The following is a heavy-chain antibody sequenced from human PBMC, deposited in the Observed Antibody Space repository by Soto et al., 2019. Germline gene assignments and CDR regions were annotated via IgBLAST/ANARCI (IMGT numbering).Heavy chain of an antibody. V-gene: IGHV3-7*03. CDR2: IRQDGGAQ. CDR3: VRGVHGSGSYLGSY. J-gene: IGHJ4*02. D-gene: IGHD3-10*01. Sequence: EVQLVESGGGLAQPGGSLRLSCVASGFTFTTYWMSWVRQAPGKGLEWVANIRQDGGAQYYVDSVKGRFTISRDNAKNSVYLQMDSLRAEDTAVYYCVRGVHGSGSYLGSYWGQGILVTVSS. CDR1: GFTFTTYW.